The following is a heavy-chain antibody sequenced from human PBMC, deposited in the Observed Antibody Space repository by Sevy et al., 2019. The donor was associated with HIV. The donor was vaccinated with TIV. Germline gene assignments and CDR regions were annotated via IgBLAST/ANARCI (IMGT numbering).Heavy chain of an antibody. CDR2: ISGSGGST. CDR1: GFTFSSYA. Sequence: GGSLRLSCAASGFTFSSYAMSWVRQAPGKGLEWVSAISGSGGSTYYADSVKGRFTISRDNSKNTLYLQMNSLRAEETAVYYCAKDQTLYYDFWSGYYTGSGYYYYYGMDVWGQGTTVTVSS. D-gene: IGHD3-3*01. CDR3: AKDQTLYYDFWSGYYTGSGYYYYYGMDV. V-gene: IGHV3-23*01. J-gene: IGHJ6*02.